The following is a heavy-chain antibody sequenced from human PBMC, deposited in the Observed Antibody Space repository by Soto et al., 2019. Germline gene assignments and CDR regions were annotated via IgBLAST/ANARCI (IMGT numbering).Heavy chain of an antibody. CDR1: GGTFSSYA. CDR3: ATTPPVGGYYYYGMDV. Sequence: SVKVSCKASGGTFSSYAISWVRQAPGQGLEWMGGIIPIFGTANYAQKFQGRVTITADESTSTAYMELSSLRSEVTAVYYCATTPPVGGYYYYGMDVWGQGTTVTVSS. J-gene: IGHJ6*02. V-gene: IGHV1-69*13. CDR2: IIPIFGTA. D-gene: IGHD1-26*01.